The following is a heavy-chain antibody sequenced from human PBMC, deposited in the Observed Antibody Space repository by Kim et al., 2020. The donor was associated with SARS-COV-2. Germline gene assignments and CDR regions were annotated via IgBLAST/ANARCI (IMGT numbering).Heavy chain of an antibody. V-gene: IGHV3-30*02. CDR2: SNK. J-gene: IGHJ4*02. CDR3: YGSGSSYDY. Sequence: SNKYYADAVKGRFTISRDNSKDTLYLQMNGLRAEDTAVYYCYGSGSSYDYWGLGTLVTVSS. D-gene: IGHD3-10*01.